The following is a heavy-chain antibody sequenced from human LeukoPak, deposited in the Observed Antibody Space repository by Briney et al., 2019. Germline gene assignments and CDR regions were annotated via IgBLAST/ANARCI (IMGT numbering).Heavy chain of an antibody. V-gene: IGHV1-69*05. J-gene: IGHJ5*02. CDR3: ARIYGGNSNRWGENWFDP. CDR2: IIPIFGTA. CDR1: GGTFSSYA. Sequence: AASVKVSCKASGGTFSSYAISWVRQAPGQGLEWMGGIIPIFGTANYAQKFQGRVTITTDESTSTAYMELSSLRSEDTAVYYCARIYGGNSNRWGENWFDPWGQGTLVTVSS. D-gene: IGHD4-23*01.